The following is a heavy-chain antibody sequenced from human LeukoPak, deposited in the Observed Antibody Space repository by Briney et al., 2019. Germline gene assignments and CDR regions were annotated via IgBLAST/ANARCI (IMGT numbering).Heavy chain of an antibody. CDR1: GGSISSYC. D-gene: IGHD4-23*01. J-gene: IGHJ4*02. CDR2: IYHSGST. V-gene: IGHV4-4*09. CDR3: ATLTTVVTAHYFDY. Sequence: SETLSLTCTVSGGSISSYCWSWIRQPPGKGLEWIGYIYHSGSTDYNPSLKSRVTISVDTSKSQFSLKLTSVTAADTAVYYCATLTTVVTAHYFDYWGQGTLVTVSS.